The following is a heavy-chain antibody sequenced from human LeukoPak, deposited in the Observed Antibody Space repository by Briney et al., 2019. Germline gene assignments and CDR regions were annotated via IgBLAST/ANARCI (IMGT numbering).Heavy chain of an antibody. Sequence: SQTLSLTCAISGDSVSTASNAWYWIRQSPSRGLEWLGRTYYRSKWYNDYAVSVKSRIIINPDTSKNQLSLQLKSVTPEDTAVYYCARGGQGDGYSADEAFDFWGQGTMVTVSS. V-gene: IGHV6-1*01. D-gene: IGHD5-24*01. J-gene: IGHJ3*01. CDR2: TYYRSKWYN. CDR1: GDSVSTASNA. CDR3: ARGGQGDGYSADEAFDF.